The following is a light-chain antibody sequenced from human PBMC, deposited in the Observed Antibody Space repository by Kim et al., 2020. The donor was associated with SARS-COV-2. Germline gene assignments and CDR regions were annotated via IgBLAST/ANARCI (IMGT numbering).Light chain of an antibody. V-gene: IGLV2-14*04. CDR2: DVS. Sequence: GQSITITCTGTSSDVGGYNYGSWSQQHPGKAPKVMIFDVSKRPSVVSNRFSGSKSGNTASLTISGLQAEDEADYYCTSYTSSSTYVFGTGTKVTVL. J-gene: IGLJ1*01. CDR3: TSYTSSSTYV. CDR1: SSDVGGYNY.